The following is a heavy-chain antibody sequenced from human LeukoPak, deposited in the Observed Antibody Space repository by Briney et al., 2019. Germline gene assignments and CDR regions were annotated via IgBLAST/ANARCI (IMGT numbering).Heavy chain of an antibody. CDR2: IYYNGST. D-gene: IGHD3-10*01. V-gene: IGHV4-39*02. J-gene: IGHJ6*02. CDR3: AREGSGSLFYYGMDV. Sequence: SETLSLTCTVSGASITSGGYYWGWIRQPPGKGLEWIGSIYYNGSTYYNPSLKSRVTISVDTSKKRFSLRLSSVTAADSAFYYCAREGSGSLFYYGMDVWGQGTTVTVSS. CDR1: GASITSGGYY.